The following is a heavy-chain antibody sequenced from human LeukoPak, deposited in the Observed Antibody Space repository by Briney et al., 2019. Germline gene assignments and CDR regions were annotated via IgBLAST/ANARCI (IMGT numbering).Heavy chain of an antibody. V-gene: IGHV3-33*01. J-gene: IGHJ4*02. D-gene: IGHD3-10*02. CDR3: ARVIRVFGALDY. Sequence: QPGRSLRLSCAASGFNFFTYGMHWVRQAPGKGLEWVAVIWYDGSNKYYADSVKGRFTISRDNSKSTLSLQMNSLRAEDTAVYYCARVIRVFGALDYWGQGTLVTVSS. CDR2: IWYDGSNK. CDR1: GFNFFTYG.